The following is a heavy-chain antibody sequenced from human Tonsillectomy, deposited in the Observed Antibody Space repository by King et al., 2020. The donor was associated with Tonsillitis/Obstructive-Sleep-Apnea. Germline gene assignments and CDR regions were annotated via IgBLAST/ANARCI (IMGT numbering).Heavy chain of an antibody. D-gene: IGHD6-6*01. CDR2: INPNSGDT. Sequence: VQLVQSGAEVKKPGASVKVSCKASGYTFTGNYIHWVRQAPGQGLEWVGGINPNSGDTIYAQKFQGRVTMTRDTSITTAYMELSRLRSDDTAVYYCARHYYGSSFNYYYMDVWAKGTTVTVSS. CDR3: ARHYYGSSFNYYYMDV. V-gene: IGHV1-2*02. J-gene: IGHJ6*03. CDR1: GYTFTGNY.